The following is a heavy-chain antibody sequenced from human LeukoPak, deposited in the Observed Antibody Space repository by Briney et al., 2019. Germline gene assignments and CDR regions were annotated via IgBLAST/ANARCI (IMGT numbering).Heavy chain of an antibody. V-gene: IGHV4-39*01. CDR2: IYYSGST. D-gene: IGHD2-8*01. CDR3: ARRYCTNGVCYRSGFDI. CDR1: GGSISSSSYY. J-gene: IGHJ3*02. Sequence: SETLSLTCTVSGGSISSSSYYWGWIRQPPGKGLEWIGSIYYSGSTYYNPSLQSRVTISADTSKNQFSLKLSSVTAADTAVYYCARRYCTNGVCYRSGFDIWGQGTMVTVSS.